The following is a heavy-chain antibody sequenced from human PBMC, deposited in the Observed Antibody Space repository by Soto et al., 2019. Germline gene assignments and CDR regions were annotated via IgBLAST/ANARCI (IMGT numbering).Heavy chain of an antibody. V-gene: IGHV1-3*01. Sequence: ASVKVSCKASGYTFTSYAMHWVRQAPGQRLEWMGWINAGNGNTKYSQKFQGRVTITRDTSASTAYMELSSLRSEDTAVYYCARVINRRGGDLNWFDPWGQGTLVTVSS. CDR1: GYTFTSYA. D-gene: IGHD2-21*02. J-gene: IGHJ5*02. CDR3: ARVINRRGGDLNWFDP. CDR2: INAGNGNT.